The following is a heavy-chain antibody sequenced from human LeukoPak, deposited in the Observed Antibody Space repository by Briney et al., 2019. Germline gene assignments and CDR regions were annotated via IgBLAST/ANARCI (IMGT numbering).Heavy chain of an antibody. V-gene: IGHV3-15*01. CDR1: GFTFRDAG. J-gene: IGHJ4*02. CDR2: IRSETDGGTT. D-gene: IGHD5-18*01. CDR3: AHRDTAMVRVDY. Sequence: GRSLRLSCAASGFTFRDAGMSWFRQAPGKGLEWFGRIRSETDGGTTDYAAPVKGRFTISRDDSKSMVYLQMSSLKTEDTAVYFCAHRDTAMVRVDYWGQGTLVTVSS.